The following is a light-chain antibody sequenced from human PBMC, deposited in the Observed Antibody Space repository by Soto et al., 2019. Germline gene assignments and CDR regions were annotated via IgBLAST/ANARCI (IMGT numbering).Light chain of an antibody. CDR3: QSYDRSHVV. CDR2: GNS. CDR1: SSNIGAGYD. Sequence: QSVLTQPPSVSGAPGQRVTISCTGSSSNIGAGYDVHWYQQLPGTAPKLLIYGNSKRPSGVPDRFSGSKSGTSASLAITGLQAEDEADYYCQSYDRSHVVFGGGTKLTVL. V-gene: IGLV1-40*01. J-gene: IGLJ2*01.